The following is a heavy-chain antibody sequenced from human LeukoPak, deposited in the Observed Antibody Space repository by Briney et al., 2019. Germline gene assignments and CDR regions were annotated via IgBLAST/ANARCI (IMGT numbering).Heavy chain of an antibody. CDR2: INHSGST. CDR3: ARSSGYSYVRHFDY. D-gene: IGHD5-18*01. J-gene: IGHJ4*02. V-gene: IGHV4-34*01. Sequence: SENLSLTCAVYGGSFSGYYWSWIRQPPGKGLEWIGEINHSGSTNYNPSLKSRVTIAVDSSKNQFSLKLSSVTAADTPVYFAARSSGYSYVRHFDYWGQGTLVTVSS. CDR1: GGSFSGYY.